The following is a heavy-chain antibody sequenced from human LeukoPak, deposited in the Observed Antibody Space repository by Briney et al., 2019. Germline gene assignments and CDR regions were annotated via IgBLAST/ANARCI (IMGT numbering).Heavy chain of an antibody. J-gene: IGHJ4*02. Sequence: GGSLTLSCAVSGFTLSSDWMHWVRQAPGKGLEWVSRMNQDGSDTSYADSVKGRSTISRDNAKNTVYLQMNSLRAEDSAVYYCATVFGYWGQGTLVTVSS. CDR2: MNQDGSDT. CDR3: ATVFGY. V-gene: IGHV3-74*01. CDR1: GFTLSSDW.